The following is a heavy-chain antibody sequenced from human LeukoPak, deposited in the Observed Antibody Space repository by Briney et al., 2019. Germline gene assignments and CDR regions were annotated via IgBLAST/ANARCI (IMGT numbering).Heavy chain of an antibody. CDR3: ARGNSGNYYADVDY. V-gene: IGHV3-53*01. CDR2: IYSGGTT. Sequence: GGSLRLSCAASGFTVSSNYMSWVRQAPGKGLEWVAVIYSGGTTYYADSVKGRFIISRDNSKNTLYFQMNSLRAEDTAVYYCARGNSGNYYADVDYWGHRPLVTV. CDR1: GFTVSSNY. J-gene: IGHJ4*01. D-gene: IGHD1-26*01.